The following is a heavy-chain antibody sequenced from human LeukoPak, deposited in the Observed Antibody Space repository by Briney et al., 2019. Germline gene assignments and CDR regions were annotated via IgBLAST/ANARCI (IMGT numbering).Heavy chain of an antibody. CDR3: AKDGDYGDFYFDY. Sequence: GRSLRLSCAASGFTFDDYAMHGVRQAPGKGLEWVSGISWNSGSIGYADSVKGRFTISRDNAKNSLYLQMNSLRAEDTALYYCAKDGDYGDFYFDYWGQGTLVTVSS. V-gene: IGHV3-9*01. CDR1: GFTFDDYA. D-gene: IGHD4-17*01. J-gene: IGHJ4*02. CDR2: ISWNSGSI.